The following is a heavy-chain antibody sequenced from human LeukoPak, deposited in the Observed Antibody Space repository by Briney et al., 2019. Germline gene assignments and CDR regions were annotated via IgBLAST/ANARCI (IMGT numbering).Heavy chain of an antibody. J-gene: IGHJ6*02. CDR1: GFSFSSYW. CDR2: IKEDGSEK. D-gene: IGHD4-23*01. V-gene: IGHV3-7*01. CDR3: VRESALAPVLGTRYSYYGMDL. Sequence: GGSLRLSCAASGFSFSSYWMSWVRQAPGKGLEWVANIKEDGSEKNYVDSVKGRFTISRDNAKNSLDLQMNSLRAEDTAVYYCVRESALAPVLGTRYSYYGMDLWGQGTTVTVSS.